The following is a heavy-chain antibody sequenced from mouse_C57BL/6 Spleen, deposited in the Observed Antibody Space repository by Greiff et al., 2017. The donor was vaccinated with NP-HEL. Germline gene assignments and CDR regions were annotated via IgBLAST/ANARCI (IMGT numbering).Heavy chain of an antibody. CDR2: FYPGSGSI. Sequence: VKLMESGAELVKPGASVKLSCKASGYTFTEYTIHWVKQRSGQGLEWIGWFYPGSGSIKYNEKFKDKATLTADKSSSTVYMELSRVTSEDSAVYFCARHEDDYGSSPYWYFDVWGTGTTVTVSS. CDR1: GYTFTEYT. D-gene: IGHD1-1*01. CDR3: ARHEDDYGSSPYWYFDV. J-gene: IGHJ1*03. V-gene: IGHV1-62-2*01.